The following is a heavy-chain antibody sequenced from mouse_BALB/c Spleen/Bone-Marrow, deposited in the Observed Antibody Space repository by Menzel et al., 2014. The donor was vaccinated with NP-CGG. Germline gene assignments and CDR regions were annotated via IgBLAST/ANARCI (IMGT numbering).Heavy chain of an antibody. Sequence: QVQLKESGPELVRPGESVKISCKGSGFTLTDYAMHWVKRSHAKSLEWIGVISIYYDNTNYNQKFKGKATMTVDKSSSTAYMELARLTSEDSAIYYCARGIRLPLDYWGQGTTLTVSS. CDR3: ARGIRLPLDY. V-gene: IGHV1-67*01. CDR1: GFTLTDYA. CDR2: ISIYYDNT. D-gene: IGHD1-2*01. J-gene: IGHJ2*01.